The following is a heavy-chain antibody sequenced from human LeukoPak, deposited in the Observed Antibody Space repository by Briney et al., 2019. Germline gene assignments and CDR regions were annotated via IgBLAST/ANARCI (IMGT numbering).Heavy chain of an antibody. D-gene: IGHD2-15*01. CDR1: GFTLSDYY. CDR3: ARTYCSGGSCY. V-gene: IGHV3-11*01. J-gene: IGHJ4*02. CDR2: ISSSGSTI. Sequence: GGSLRLSRAASGFTLSDYYMSWIRQAPGTGLEGVSYISSSGSTIYYADSLKGRFTISRDNDKNSLYLQMNSLRAEDTAVYYCARTYCSGGSCYWGQGTLVTVSS.